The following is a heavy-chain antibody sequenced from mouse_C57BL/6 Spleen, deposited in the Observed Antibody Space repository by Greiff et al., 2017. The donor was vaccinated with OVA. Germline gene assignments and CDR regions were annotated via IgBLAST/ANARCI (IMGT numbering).Heavy chain of an antibody. CDR2: IWSGGST. CDR3: ARNDGNYFYWYFDV. D-gene: IGHD2-1*01. Sequence: VKLQESGPGLVQPSQSLSITCTVSGFSLTSYGVHWVRQSPGKGLEWLGVIWSGGSTDYNAAFISRLSISKDNSKSQVFFKMNSLQADDTAIYYCARNDGNYFYWYFDVWGTGTTVTVSS. J-gene: IGHJ1*03. CDR1: GFSLTSYG. V-gene: IGHV2-2*01.